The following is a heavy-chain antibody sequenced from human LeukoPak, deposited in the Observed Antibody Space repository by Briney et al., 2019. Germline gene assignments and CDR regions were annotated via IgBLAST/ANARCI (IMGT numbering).Heavy chain of an antibody. Sequence: VGSLRLSCAASGFTFSSYWMHWVRQAPGKGLVWVSRINSDGSSTSYADSVKGRFTISRDNAKNTLYLQMNSLKAEDAGVYYGAGFSGRTMVWGVNSFDYWRKGTLVRVSS. CDR2: INSDGSST. D-gene: IGHD3-10*01. V-gene: IGHV3-74*01. CDR3: AGFSGRTMVWGVNSFDY. CDR1: GFTFSSYW. J-gene: IGHJ4*02.